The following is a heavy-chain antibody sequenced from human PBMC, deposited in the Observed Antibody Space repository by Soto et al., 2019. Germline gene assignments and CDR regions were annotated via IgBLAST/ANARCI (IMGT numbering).Heavy chain of an antibody. D-gene: IGHD7-27*01. CDR3: ARDIGTNWGSKNDAFDI. CDR2: ISSSSYI. Sequence: GGSLRLSCAASGFTFSSYSMNWVRQAPGKGLEWVSSISSSSYIYYADSEKGRFTITRDNAKNSLYLQMNSLRAEDTAVYYCARDIGTNWGSKNDAFDIWGQGTMVTVSS. CDR1: GFTFSSYS. V-gene: IGHV3-21*01. J-gene: IGHJ3*02.